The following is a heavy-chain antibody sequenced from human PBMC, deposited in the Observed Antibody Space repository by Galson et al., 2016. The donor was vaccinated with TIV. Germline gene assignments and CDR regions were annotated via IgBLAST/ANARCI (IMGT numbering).Heavy chain of an antibody. CDR1: GDSVSNNSA. CDR2: TYYRSKWYN. CDR3: ARDRTLPGYYYDGMDV. Sequence: CAISGDSVSNNSAWNWIRQSPSRGLEWLGRTYYRSKWYNDYALSVKSRITINPDTSKNQFSLQLNSMTPEDTAVYYCARDRTLPGYYYDGMDVWGQGTTVTVSS. D-gene: IGHD1/OR15-1a*01. J-gene: IGHJ6*02. V-gene: IGHV6-1*01.